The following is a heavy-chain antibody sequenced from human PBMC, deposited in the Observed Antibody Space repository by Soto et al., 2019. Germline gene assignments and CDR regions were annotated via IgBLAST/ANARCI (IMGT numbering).Heavy chain of an antibody. Sequence: GASVKVSCKASGGTFSSYAISWVRQAPGQGLEWMGGIIPIFGTANYAQKFQGRVTITADESTSTAYMELSSLRSEDTAVYYCVRDWTHYDSSGPGDYWGQGALVTVSS. V-gene: IGHV1-69*13. CDR3: VRDWTHYDSSGPGDY. CDR2: IIPIFGTA. CDR1: GGTFSSYA. D-gene: IGHD3-22*01. J-gene: IGHJ4*02.